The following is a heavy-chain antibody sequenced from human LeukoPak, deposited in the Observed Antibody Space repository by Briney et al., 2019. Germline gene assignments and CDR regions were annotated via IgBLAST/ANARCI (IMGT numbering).Heavy chain of an antibody. CDR1: GFTFSSFA. CDR2: FDGNGPNT. D-gene: IGHD2-8*02. CDR3: AKPRTTGLGWAQFDY. V-gene: IGHV3-23*01. J-gene: IGHJ4*02. Sequence: GGSLRLSCAASGFTFSSFAMTWVRQAPGKGLEWVSGFDGNGPNTYYADSVKGRWTISRDNSRNTLYLEMNSLRPEDTAIYYCAKPRTTGLGWAQFDYWGQGSLFTVSS.